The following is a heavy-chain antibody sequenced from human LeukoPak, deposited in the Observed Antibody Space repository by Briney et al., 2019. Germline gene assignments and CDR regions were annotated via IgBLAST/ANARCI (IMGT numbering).Heavy chain of an antibody. J-gene: IGHJ4*02. V-gene: IGHV4-59*01. CDR1: GGSISSYY. CDR3: ARAESGWYNEMSGYFDY. D-gene: IGHD6-19*01. CDR2: IYYSGST. Sequence: SETLSLTCTVSGGSISSYYWSWIRQPPGKGLEWIGYIYYSGSTNYKPSLKTRVTISVDTSKNQFFLKLSSLTVADTAGYSCARAESGWYNEMSGYFDYWGQGTLVTVSS.